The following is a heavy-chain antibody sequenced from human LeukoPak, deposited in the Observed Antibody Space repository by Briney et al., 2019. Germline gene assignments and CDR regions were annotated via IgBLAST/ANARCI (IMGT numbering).Heavy chain of an antibody. D-gene: IGHD6-19*01. Sequence: SGGSLRLSCEASGFAFSFSAMTWVRQAPGTGLEWVSNINANAINTYYADSVRGRFTISRDNSKSTLYLQLNSLRAEDTAVYYCARPISGGLAVTADWFDSWGQGTLVIVS. J-gene: IGHJ5*01. V-gene: IGHV3-23*01. CDR2: INANAINT. CDR3: ARPISGGLAVTADWFDS. CDR1: GFAFSFSA.